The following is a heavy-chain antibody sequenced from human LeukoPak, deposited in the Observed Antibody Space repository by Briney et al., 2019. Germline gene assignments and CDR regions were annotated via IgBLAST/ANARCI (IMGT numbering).Heavy chain of an antibody. CDR3: GRMCNSGGCYPAGVDY. J-gene: IGHJ4*02. V-gene: IGHV4-39*01. CDR1: GCPLSSHAYY. Sequence: SETLLLTCTVSGCPLSSHAYYWDRMTQPPGEGLEQRANICYSGTTYYKPSIRSRVTISVDTSKNQFSLKLRSVTAADTAVYYCGRMCNSGGCYPAGVDYWGQGALVTVSS. CDR2: ICYSGTT. D-gene: IGHD2-15*01.